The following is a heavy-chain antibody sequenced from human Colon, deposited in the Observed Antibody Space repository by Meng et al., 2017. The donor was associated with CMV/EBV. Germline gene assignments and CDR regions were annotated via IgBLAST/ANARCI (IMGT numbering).Heavy chain of an antibody. D-gene: IGHD1/OR15-1a*01. CDR2: ISSYNGNT. CDR1: GYTFVHFG. CDR3: ARVYNWNNLYFYALDF. J-gene: IGHJ6*02. V-gene: IGHV1-18*01. Sequence: ASVKVSCKTSGYTFVHFGISWVRQAPGQGLEWVGRISSYNGNTDYGQSFQGRAIMTTDTSTSTAYMELRGLRSDDTAVYYCARVYNWNNLYFYALDFWGQGTTVTVSS.